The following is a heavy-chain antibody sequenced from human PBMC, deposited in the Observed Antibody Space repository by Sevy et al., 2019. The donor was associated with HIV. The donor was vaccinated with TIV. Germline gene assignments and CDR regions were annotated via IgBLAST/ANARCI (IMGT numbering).Heavy chain of an antibody. CDR1: GYTFPSYG. Sequence: ASVKVSCKASGYTFPSYGINWVRQAPVQGLEWMGWISAYRANANYAQKFQGRISLTTDRSTTTAYMELTTLEPDDTAVYFCASGRGGSFAYWGQGTQVTVSS. CDR2: ISAYRANA. V-gene: IGHV1-18*01. D-gene: IGHD5-12*01. CDR3: ASGRGGSFAY. J-gene: IGHJ4*02.